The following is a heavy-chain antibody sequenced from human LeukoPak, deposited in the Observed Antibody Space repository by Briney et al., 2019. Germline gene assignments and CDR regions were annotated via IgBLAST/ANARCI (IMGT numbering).Heavy chain of an antibody. CDR3: AKGGTVYCSNTGCYPDY. J-gene: IGHJ4*02. CDR1: GFTFSNYG. CDR2: ISYDGSNK. Sequence: GGSLRLSCAASGFTFSNYGMHWVRQAPGKGLEWVAFISYDGSNKDCADSVKGRCTISRDTSENTLYLQMNSLRTEDTAVYYCAKGGTVYCSNTGCYPDYWGQGTLVTVSS. D-gene: IGHD2-2*01. V-gene: IGHV3-30*02.